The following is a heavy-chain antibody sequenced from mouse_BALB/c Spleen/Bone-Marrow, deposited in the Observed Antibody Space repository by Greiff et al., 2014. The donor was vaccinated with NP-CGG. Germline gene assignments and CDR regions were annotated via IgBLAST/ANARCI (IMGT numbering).Heavy chain of an antibody. CDR3: SRGGNFDVMDY. J-gene: IGHJ4*01. CDR2: INPSNGAN. D-gene: IGHD2-1*01. CDR1: GYTFTSYY. Sequence: VQLQQSGAELVKPGASVKLSCKASGYTFTSYYMFWVKQRPGQGLEWIGGINPSNGANNFNEKFKSKATLTVDKSSSTAYMQLSSLTSEDSAVYYCSRGGNFDVMDYSGQGTSVTVSS. V-gene: IGHV1S81*02.